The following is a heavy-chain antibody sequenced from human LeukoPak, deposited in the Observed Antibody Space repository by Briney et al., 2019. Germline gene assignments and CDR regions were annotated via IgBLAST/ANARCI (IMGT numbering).Heavy chain of an antibody. Sequence: GESLKISCKGSGYSFTIYWIGWVRQMPGKGVGWMWISYPGDSDTRYSPSFQGQVTISADRSINTAYLHWSSLEASDTAIYYCARRLKNSNGWTFDHWGQGTLVTVSS. CDR1: GYSFTIYW. CDR2: SYPGDSDT. V-gene: IGHV5-51*01. CDR3: ARRLKNSNGWTFDH. D-gene: IGHD6-19*01. J-gene: IGHJ4*02.